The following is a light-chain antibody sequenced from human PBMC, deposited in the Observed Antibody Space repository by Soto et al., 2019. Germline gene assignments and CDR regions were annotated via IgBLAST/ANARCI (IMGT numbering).Light chain of an antibody. CDR2: GAS. Sequence: EIVMTQSPATLSVSPGERATLSCRASQSVSSNLAWYQQKPGQAPRLLIYGASTRANGIPARFSGSGSGTELSTLIINMQYEDDLVYYCWQYNNWHSYTFGQGTKVEIK. V-gene: IGKV3-15*01. J-gene: IGKJ2*01. CDR3: WQYNNWHSYT. CDR1: QSVSSN.